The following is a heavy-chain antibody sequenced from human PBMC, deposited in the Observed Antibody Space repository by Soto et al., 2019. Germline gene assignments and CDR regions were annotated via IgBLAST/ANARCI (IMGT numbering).Heavy chain of an antibody. V-gene: IGHV3-9*01. CDR1: GFTFDDYA. Sequence: EVQLVESGGGLVQPGRSLRLSCAASGFTFDDYAMHWVRQAPGKGLEWVSGISWNSGSIGYADSVKGRFTISRDNAKNSLYLQMNSLRAEDTALYYCATDNPIDTHYFDSWGQGTLVTVSS. CDR3: ATDNPIDTHYFDS. CDR2: ISWNSGSI. J-gene: IGHJ4*02.